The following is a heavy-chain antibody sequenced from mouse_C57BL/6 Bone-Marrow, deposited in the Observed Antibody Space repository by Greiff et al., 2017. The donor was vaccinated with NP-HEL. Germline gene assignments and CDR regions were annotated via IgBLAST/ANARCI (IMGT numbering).Heavy chain of an antibody. CDR1: GFSLTSYG. D-gene: IGHD4-1*02. CDR2: IWSGGSP. J-gene: IGHJ2*01. V-gene: IGHV2-2*01. CDR3: ASSPTGTLYYFDY. Sequence: QVQLKQSGPGLVQPSQSLSITCTVSGFSLTSYGVHWVRQSPGKGLEWLGVIWSGGSPDYNAAFISSLSISKDNSKSQVFFKMNSLQADDTAIYYCASSPTGTLYYFDYWGQGTTLTVSS.